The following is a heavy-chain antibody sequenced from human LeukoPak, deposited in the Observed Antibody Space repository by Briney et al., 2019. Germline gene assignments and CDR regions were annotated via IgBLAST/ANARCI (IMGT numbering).Heavy chain of an antibody. CDR2: INPNSGGT. J-gene: IGHJ4*02. CDR3: ARDSVDTAMVRAYYFDY. V-gene: IGHV1-2*02. D-gene: IGHD5-18*01. CDR1: GYTFTGYY. Sequence: ASVKVSCKASGYTFTGYYMHWVRQAPGQGLEWMGWINPNSGGTNYAQKFQGRVTMTRDTSISTAYMELSRLRSDDTAVYYCARDSVDTAMVRAYYFDYWGQGTLVTVSP.